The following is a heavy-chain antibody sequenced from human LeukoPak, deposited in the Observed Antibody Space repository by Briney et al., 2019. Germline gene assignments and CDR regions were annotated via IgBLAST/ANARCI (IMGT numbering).Heavy chain of an antibody. Sequence: SETLSLTCTVSGGSISSYYWSWIRQPPGKGLEWIGYIYYSGSTYYNPSLKSRVTISVDTSKNQFSLKLSSVTAADTAVYYCASLVATTFHFDYWGQGTLVTVSS. J-gene: IGHJ4*02. D-gene: IGHD5-12*01. CDR1: GGSISSYY. CDR2: IYYSGST. V-gene: IGHV4-59*06. CDR3: ASLVATTFHFDY.